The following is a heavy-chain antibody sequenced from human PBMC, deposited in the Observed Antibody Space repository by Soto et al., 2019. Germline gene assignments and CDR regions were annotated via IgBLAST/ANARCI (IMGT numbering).Heavy chain of an antibody. V-gene: IGHV5-10-1*01. D-gene: IGHD3-10*01. CDR2: IDPSDSYT. J-gene: IGHJ6*02. CDR3: ASWGLLWFGENGGYYYGMDV. CDR1: GYSFTSYW. Sequence: GESLKISCKGSGYSFTSYWISWVRQMPGKGLEWMGRIDPSDSYTNYSPSFQGHVTISADKSISTAYLQWSSLKASDTAMYYCASWGLLWFGENGGYYYGMDVWGLGTTVTVSS.